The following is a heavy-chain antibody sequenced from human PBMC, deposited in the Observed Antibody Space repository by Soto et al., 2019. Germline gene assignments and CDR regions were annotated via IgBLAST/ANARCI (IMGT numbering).Heavy chain of an antibody. D-gene: IGHD6-19*01. J-gene: IGHJ6*02. CDR2: ISGSGGST. CDR3: AKEEHWLVRGRYYYYYGMDV. CDR1: GFTFSSYA. V-gene: IGHV3-23*01. Sequence: PGGSLRLSCAASGFTFSSYAMSWVRQAPGKGLEWVSAISGSGGSTYYADSVKGRFTISRDNSKNTLYLQMNSLRAEDTAVYYCAKEEHWLVRGRYYYYYGMDVWGLGTTVTVSS.